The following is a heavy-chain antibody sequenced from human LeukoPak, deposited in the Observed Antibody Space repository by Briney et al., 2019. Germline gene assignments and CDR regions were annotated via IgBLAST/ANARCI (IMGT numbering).Heavy chain of an antibody. J-gene: IGHJ1*01. CDR3: ARGSYDSSDYEYFQH. V-gene: IGHV1-2*02. Sequence: ASVKVSCKASGYTFTDYYMHWVRQAPGQGLEWMGWINPNSGGTNSAQKFQGRVTMTRDTSIITAYMELSRLRSDDTAVYFCARGSYDSSDYEYFQHWGQGTLVTVSS. CDR2: INPNSGGT. CDR1: GYTFTDYY. D-gene: IGHD3-22*01.